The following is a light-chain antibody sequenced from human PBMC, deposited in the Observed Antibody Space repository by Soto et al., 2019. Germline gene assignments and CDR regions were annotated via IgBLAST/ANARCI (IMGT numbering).Light chain of an antibody. CDR2: AAS. CDR3: QQSYNTPYT. Sequence: DIQMTQSPSSLSAYVGDRVTITCRASQSISSYLNWYQQKPGKAPQLLIYAASSLLSGVPSRFSGRGSGTDFTLTISSLQPEDFATYYCQQSYNTPYTFGQGTKLEIK. CDR1: QSISSY. V-gene: IGKV1-39*01. J-gene: IGKJ2*01.